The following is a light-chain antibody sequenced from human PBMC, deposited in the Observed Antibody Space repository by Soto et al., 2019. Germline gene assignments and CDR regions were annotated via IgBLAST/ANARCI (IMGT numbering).Light chain of an antibody. V-gene: IGKV3-20*01. Sequence: EIVLTQSPGTLSLSPGERATLSCRASQSVSSSYLAWYQQKPGQAPRLLIYGASSRATGIPDRFSGSGSGTDFTLTISRLEPDDFAVYYCQQYGSSPEPTFGQGTRLEIK. CDR1: QSVSSSY. CDR3: QQYGSSPEPT. CDR2: GAS. J-gene: IGKJ5*01.